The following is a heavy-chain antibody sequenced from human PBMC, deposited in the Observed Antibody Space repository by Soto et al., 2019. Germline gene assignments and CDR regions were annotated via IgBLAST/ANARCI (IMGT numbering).Heavy chain of an antibody. D-gene: IGHD1-1*01. CDR2: INPNSGGT. CDR1: GYTFTGYY. J-gene: IGHJ4*02. V-gene: IGHV1-2*04. Sequence: ASVKVSCKASGYTFTGYYMHWVRQAPGQGLGWMGWINPNSGGTNYAQKFQGWVTMTRDTSISTAYMELSRLRSDDTAVYYCARAPESATTFDYWGQGTLVTVSS. CDR3: ARAPESATTFDY.